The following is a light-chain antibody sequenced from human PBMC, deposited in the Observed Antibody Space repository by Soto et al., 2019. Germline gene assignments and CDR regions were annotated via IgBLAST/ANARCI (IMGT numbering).Light chain of an antibody. J-gene: IGKJ5*01. V-gene: IGKV1-39*01. CDR3: QQFSSYPLT. Sequence: DIQMTQSPSSLSASLGDSVTIXXRASQSISSYLNWYQQKPGKAPKIXIYAASSLQSGVPSRFSGSGSGTDFTLTISSLQPEDFATYYCQQFSSYPLTFGGGTRLEIK. CDR2: AAS. CDR1: QSISSY.